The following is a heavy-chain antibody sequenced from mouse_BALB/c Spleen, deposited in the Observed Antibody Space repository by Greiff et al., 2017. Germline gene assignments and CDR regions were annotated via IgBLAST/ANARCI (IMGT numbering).Heavy chain of an antibody. CDR2: IDPENGDT. D-gene: IGHD1-1*01. V-gene: IGHV14-4*02. Sequence: DVKLVESGAELVRSGASVKLSCTASGFNIKDYYMHWVKQRPEQGLEWIGWIDPENGDTEYAPKFQGKATMTADTSSNTAYLQLSSLTSEDTAVYYCNALTTYAMHYWGQGTSVTVSS. CDR3: NALTTYAMHY. CDR1: GFNIKDYY. J-gene: IGHJ4*01.